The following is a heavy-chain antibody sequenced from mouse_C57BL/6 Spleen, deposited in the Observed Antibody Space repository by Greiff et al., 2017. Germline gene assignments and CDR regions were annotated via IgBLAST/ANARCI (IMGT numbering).Heavy chain of an antibody. D-gene: IGHD2-2*01. CDR2: NNPGSGGT. CDR3: ARSGMVTTPYYAMDY. V-gene: IGHV1-54*01. Sequence: QVQLKQSGAELVRPGTSVKVSCKASGYAFTNYLIEWVKQRPGQGLEWIGVNNPGSGGTNYNEKFKGKATLTADKSSSTAYMQLSSLTSEDSAVYFCARSGMVTTPYYAMDYWGQGTSVTVSS. J-gene: IGHJ4*01. CDR1: GYAFTNYL.